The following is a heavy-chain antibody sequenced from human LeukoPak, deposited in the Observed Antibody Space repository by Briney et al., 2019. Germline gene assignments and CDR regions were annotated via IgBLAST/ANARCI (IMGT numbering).Heavy chain of an antibody. CDR3: ARNFDWLYQILDY. J-gene: IGHJ4*02. CDR1: GGSISSGGYY. V-gene: IGHV4-31*03. Sequence: SQTLSLTCTVSGGSISSGGYYWSWIRQHPGKGLEWIGYIYYSGSTYYNPSLKSRVTISVDTSKNQFSLKLSSVTAADTAVYYCARNFDWLYQILDYWGQGTLVTVSS. CDR2: IYYSGST. D-gene: IGHD3-9*01.